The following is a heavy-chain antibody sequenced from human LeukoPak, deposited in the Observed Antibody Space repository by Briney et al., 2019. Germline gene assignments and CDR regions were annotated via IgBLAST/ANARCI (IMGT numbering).Heavy chain of an antibody. CDR2: ISGSGGST. CDR1: GFTFSSYA. CDR3: ARDLLRFLEWLRVYYYYGMDV. D-gene: IGHD3-3*01. V-gene: IGHV3-23*01. Sequence: PGGSLRLSCAASGFTFSSYAMSWVRQAPGKGLEWVSAISGSGGSTYYADSVKGRFTISRDNAKNSLYLQMNSLRAEDTAVYYCARDLLRFLEWLRVYYYYGMDVWGQGTTVTVSS. J-gene: IGHJ6*02.